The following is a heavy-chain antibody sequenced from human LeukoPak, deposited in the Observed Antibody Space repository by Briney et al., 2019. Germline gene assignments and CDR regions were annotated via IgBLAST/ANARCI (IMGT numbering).Heavy chain of an antibody. D-gene: IGHD6-6*01. V-gene: IGHV4-31*03. J-gene: IGHJ6*02. CDR3: ARHIRYSRSAPGMDV. CDR2: IYYSGST. Sequence: PSETLSLTCTVSGGSISSGGYYWSWIRQHPGKGLEWIGYIYYSGSTYYNPSLKSRVTISVDTSKNQFSLKLSSVTAADTAVYYCARHIRYSRSAPGMDVWGQGTTVTVSS. CDR1: GGSISSGGYY.